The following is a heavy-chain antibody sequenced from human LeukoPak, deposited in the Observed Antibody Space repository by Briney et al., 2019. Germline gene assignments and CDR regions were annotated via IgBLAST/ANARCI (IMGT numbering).Heavy chain of an antibody. CDR1: GYTFTGYY. D-gene: IGHD2-15*01. CDR3: ARERRVVVAATYFQYYFDY. Sequence: ASVKVSCKASGYTFTGYYMHWVRQAPGQGLEWMGWINPNSGGTNYAQKFQGRVTMTRDTSISTAHMELSRLRSDDTAVYYCARERRVVVAATYFQYYFDYWGQGTLVTVSS. J-gene: IGHJ4*02. CDR2: INPNSGGT. V-gene: IGHV1-2*02.